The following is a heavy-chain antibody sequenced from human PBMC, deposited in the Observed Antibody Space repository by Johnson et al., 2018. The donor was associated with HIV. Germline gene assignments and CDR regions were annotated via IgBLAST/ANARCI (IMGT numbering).Heavy chain of an antibody. Sequence: QVQLVESGGGVVQPGRSLRLSCAASEFTFSSYWMSWVRQAPGKGLEWVAFIRYDGSNKYYADSVKGRFTISRDNSKNTLYLQMNSLRAEDTAVYYCAKDNPRLGGAFDIWGQGTMVTVSS. V-gene: IGHV3-30*02. J-gene: IGHJ3*02. D-gene: IGHD3-16*01. CDR2: IRYDGSNK. CDR1: EFTFSSYW. CDR3: AKDNPRLGGAFDI.